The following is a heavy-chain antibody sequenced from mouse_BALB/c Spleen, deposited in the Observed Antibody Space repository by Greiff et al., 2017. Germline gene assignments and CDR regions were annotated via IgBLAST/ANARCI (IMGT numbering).Heavy chain of an antibody. CDR1: GYSITSDYA. Sequence: EVKLQESGPGLVKPSQSLSLTCTVTGYSITSDYAWNWIRQFPGNKLEWMGYISYSGSTSYNPSLKSRISITRDTSKNQFFLQLNSVTTEDTATYYCATCYGSSFPQAMDYWGQGTSVTVSS. CDR2: ISYSGST. V-gene: IGHV3-2*02. D-gene: IGHD1-1*01. J-gene: IGHJ4*01. CDR3: ATCYGSSFPQAMDY.